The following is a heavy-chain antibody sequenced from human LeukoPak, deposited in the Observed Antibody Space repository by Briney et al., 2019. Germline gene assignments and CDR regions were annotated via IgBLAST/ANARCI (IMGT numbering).Heavy chain of an antibody. J-gene: IGHJ6*02. Sequence: PGGSLRLSCAASGFTFSSYAMSWVRQAPGKGLEWVSAISGSGVSTYYADSVKGRFTISRDNSKNTLYLQMNSLRAEDTAVYYCAGTFGIYYDSSGYFPFYYYGMDVWGQGTPVTVSS. CDR2: ISGSGVST. CDR3: AGTFGIYYDSSGYFPFYYYGMDV. V-gene: IGHV3-23*01. D-gene: IGHD3-22*01. CDR1: GFTFSSYA.